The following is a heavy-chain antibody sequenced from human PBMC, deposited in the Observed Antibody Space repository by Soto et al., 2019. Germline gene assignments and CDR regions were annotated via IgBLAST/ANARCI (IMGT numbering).Heavy chain of an antibody. V-gene: IGHV3-30*03. CDR2: ISSDGRNK. CDR1: GFTFRSYG. J-gene: IGHJ5*02. D-gene: IGHD6-6*01. CDR3: VRDQFSSSSRWFDP. Sequence: QEQLVESGGGVVQPGRSLRLSCAASGFTFRSYGLHWVRQAPGKGLEWVAVISSDGRNKFYVDSVKGRFTISRDDSDSTLYLQMNGLRTEDTAVYYCVRDQFSSSSRWFDPWGQGTLVTVSS.